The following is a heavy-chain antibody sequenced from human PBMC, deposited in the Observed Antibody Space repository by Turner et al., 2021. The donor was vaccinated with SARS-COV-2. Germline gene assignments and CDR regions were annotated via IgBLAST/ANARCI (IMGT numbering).Heavy chain of an antibody. J-gene: IGHJ2*01. CDR2: IYYSGST. V-gene: IGHV4-39*01. CDR1: GGSISSSRYY. D-gene: IGHD3-3*01. Sequence: QLQLQESGPGLVKPSETLSLTCTVSGGSISSSRYYWGWIRQPPGKGLEGIGSIYYSGSTNYNPSLKSRVTISVDTSKNQFSLKLSSVTAADTAVYYCARLDYDFWSGYPDRGYFDLWGPWHPGHCLL. CDR3: ARLDYDFWSGYPDRGYFDL.